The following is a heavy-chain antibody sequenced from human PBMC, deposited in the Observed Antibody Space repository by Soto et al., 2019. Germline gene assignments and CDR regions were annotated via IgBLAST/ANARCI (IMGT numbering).Heavy chain of an antibody. CDR2: ISAYNGNT. V-gene: IGHV1-18*01. Sequence: QVQLVQSGAEVKKPGASVNVSCKASGYTFTSYGISWVRQAPEQGLEWVGWISAYNGNTNYAQKLQGRVTMTTDTSTSTAYMELRSLRSDETGVYCCARDTGSRSYYEFDYWGQGTLVTVSS. D-gene: IGHD3-10*01. CDR3: ARDTGSRSYYEFDY. J-gene: IGHJ4*02. CDR1: GYTFTSYG.